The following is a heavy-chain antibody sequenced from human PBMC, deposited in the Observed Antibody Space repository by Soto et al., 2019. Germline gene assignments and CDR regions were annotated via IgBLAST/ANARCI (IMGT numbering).Heavy chain of an antibody. D-gene: IGHD2-15*01. CDR2: ISSSSSYI. CDR3: ARTGDGDCSGGSCYNYYFDY. CDR1: GFTFSSYS. V-gene: IGHV3-21*01. J-gene: IGHJ4*02. Sequence: VQLVESGGGLVKPGGSLRLSCAASGFTFSSYSMNWVRQAPGKGLEWVSSISSSSSYIYYADSVKGRFTISRDNAKNSLYLQMNSLRAEDTAVYYCARTGDGDCSGGSCYNYYFDYWGQGTLVTVSS.